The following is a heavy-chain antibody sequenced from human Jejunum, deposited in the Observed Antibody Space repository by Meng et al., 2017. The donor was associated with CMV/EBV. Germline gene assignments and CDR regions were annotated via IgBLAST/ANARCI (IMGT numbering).Heavy chain of an antibody. Sequence: QVQLVQSGAEVKEPGASVKVSCKASGYTFTNYAIHWVRQAPGQKFEWMGWINAGNGDTRYSQKLQGRVTFTMDTSASTAYMELSSLRSEDTAVYYCAREYAGSQIYYDEYFQHWGQGTLVTVSS. CDR2: INAGNGDT. CDR1: GYTFTNYA. CDR3: AREYAGSQIYYDEYFQH. V-gene: IGHV1-3*01. J-gene: IGHJ1*01. D-gene: IGHD3-10*01.